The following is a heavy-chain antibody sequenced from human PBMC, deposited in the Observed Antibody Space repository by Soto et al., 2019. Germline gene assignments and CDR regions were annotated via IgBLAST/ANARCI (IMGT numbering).Heavy chain of an antibody. D-gene: IGHD6-19*01. CDR1: GFTFSNYA. Sequence: GGSLRLSCAASGFTFSNYAMSWVRQAPGKGLEWVSGINNNGGITHYADSVKGRFTISRDNSKNTLYLQINSLRAEDTAVYYCAQAHTSGWSSYYYYGLDVWGQGTTVTVSS. V-gene: IGHV3-23*01. J-gene: IGHJ6*02. CDR2: INNNGGIT. CDR3: AQAHTSGWSSYYYYGLDV.